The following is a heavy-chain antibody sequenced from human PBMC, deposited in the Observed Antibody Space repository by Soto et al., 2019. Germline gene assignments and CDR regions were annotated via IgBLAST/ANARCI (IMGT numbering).Heavy chain of an antibody. CDR3: ARRTAVVVAAPADGYYYMDV. J-gene: IGHJ6*03. CDR1: GGSISSYY. V-gene: IGHV4-59*08. Sequence: SETLSLTCTVSGGSISSYYWSWIRQPPGKGLEWIGYIYYSGSTNYNPSLKSRVTISVDTSKNQFSLKLSSVTAADTAVYYCARRTAVVVAAPADGYYYMDVWGKGTTVTVSS. D-gene: IGHD2-15*01. CDR2: IYYSGST.